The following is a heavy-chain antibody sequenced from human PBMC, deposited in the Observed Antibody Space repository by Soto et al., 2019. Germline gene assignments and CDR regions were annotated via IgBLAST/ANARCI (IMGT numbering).Heavy chain of an antibody. Sequence: PGGSLRLSCGVSGFKFKNHGMHWHRQARGKGLEWVAVIAVDGSEKFYSDSVEGRFTISRNDSKDTLHLQMTSLTREDTAMYFCATDPRMNFDFRRGYSVPDFFCDWGQGALVTVSS. CDR1: GFKFKNHG. CDR2: IAVDGSEK. D-gene: IGHD3-3*01. CDR3: ATDPRMNFDFRRGYSVPDFFCD. J-gene: IGHJ4*02. V-gene: IGHV3-30*03.